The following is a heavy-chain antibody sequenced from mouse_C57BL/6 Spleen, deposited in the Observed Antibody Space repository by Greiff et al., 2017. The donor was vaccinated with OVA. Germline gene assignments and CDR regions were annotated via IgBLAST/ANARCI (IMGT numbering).Heavy chain of an antibody. D-gene: IGHD1-1*01. V-gene: IGHV5-17*01. CDR3: ARVYYGYAMDY. Sequence: EVNVVESGGGLVKPGGSLKLSCAASGFTFSDYGMHWVRQAPEKGLEWVAYISSGSSTIYYADTVKGRFTISRDNAKNTLFLQMTSLRSEDTAMYYCARVYYGYAMDYWGQGTSVTVSS. CDR2: ISSGSSTI. J-gene: IGHJ4*01. CDR1: GFTFSDYG.